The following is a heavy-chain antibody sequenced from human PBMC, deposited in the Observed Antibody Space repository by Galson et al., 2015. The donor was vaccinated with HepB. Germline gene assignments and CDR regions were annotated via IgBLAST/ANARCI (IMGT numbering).Heavy chain of an antibody. CDR2: ISGYNGNR. V-gene: IGHV1-18*01. Sequence: SVKVSCKASGYTFTSYGVSWVRQAPGQGLEWLGWISGYNGNRNYAQKLQGRVTMTTDTSTSTAYMELRRLRSGDTAVYYCARAEAGYDYGWFDPWGQGTLVTVSS. D-gene: IGHD4/OR15-4a*01. CDR1: GYTFTSYG. J-gene: IGHJ5*02. CDR3: ARAEAGYDYGWFDP.